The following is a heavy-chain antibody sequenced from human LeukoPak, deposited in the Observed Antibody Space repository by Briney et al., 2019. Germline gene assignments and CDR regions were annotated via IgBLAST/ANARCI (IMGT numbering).Heavy chain of an antibody. CDR1: GGSISSYY. Sequence: SETLSLTCTVSGGSISSYYWSWIRQPPGKGLEWIGYIYYSGSTNYNPSLKSRVTISVDTSKNQFSLELSSVTAADTAVYYCARQDYDSTELEYWGQGTLVTVSS. CDR2: IYYSGST. V-gene: IGHV4-59*08. D-gene: IGHD3-22*01. CDR3: ARQDYDSTELEY. J-gene: IGHJ4*02.